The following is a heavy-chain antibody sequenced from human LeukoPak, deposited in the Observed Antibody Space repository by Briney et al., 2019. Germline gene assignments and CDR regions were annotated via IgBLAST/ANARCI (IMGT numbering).Heavy chain of an antibody. Sequence: GGSLRLSCAASGFTFSNYDIHWVRQATGEGLEWVSAIGTAGDTYYPGSVKGRFTISRDNSKNTLYLQMNSLRAEDTAVYYCAKDHMGILTGYYSPHFDYWGQGTLVTVSS. V-gene: IGHV3-13*04. D-gene: IGHD3-9*01. CDR1: GFTFSNYD. CDR3: AKDHMGILTGYYSPHFDY. J-gene: IGHJ4*02. CDR2: IGTAGDT.